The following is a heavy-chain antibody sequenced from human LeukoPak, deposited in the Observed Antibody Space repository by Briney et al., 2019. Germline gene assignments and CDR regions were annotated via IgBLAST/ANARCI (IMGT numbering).Heavy chain of an antibody. CDR3: AKDSSGWSPETAGLDY. V-gene: IGHV1-2*02. Sequence: ASVKVSCKTSGYTFTGYYMHWVRQAPGQGLEWMGWINPNSGGTNYAQKFQGRVTMTRDTSSSTAYVELSRLRSDDTAVYYCAKDSSGWSPETAGLDYWGQGTLVTVSS. CDR1: GYTFTGYY. J-gene: IGHJ4*02. D-gene: IGHD6-19*01. CDR2: INPNSGGT.